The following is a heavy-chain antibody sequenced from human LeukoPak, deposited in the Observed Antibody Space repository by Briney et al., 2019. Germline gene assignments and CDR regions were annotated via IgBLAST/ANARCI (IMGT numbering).Heavy chain of an antibody. V-gene: IGHV3-30*18. Sequence: GGSLRLSCAASGFSFSTYVMHWVRQSPGKGLEWVAVISYDGSNINYADSVKGRFTISRDNSKNTLYLQMNSLRAEDTAVYYCAKEDRNSGDYWGQGTLVTVSS. CDR1: GFSFSTYV. D-gene: IGHD1-7*01. CDR3: AKEDRNSGDY. CDR2: ISYDGSNI. J-gene: IGHJ4*02.